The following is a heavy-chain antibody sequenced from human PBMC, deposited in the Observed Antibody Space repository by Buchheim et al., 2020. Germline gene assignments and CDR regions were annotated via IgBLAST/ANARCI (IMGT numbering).Heavy chain of an antibody. CDR2: IYYTGTT. J-gene: IGHJ5*02. D-gene: IGHD3-3*01. V-gene: IGHV4-59*12. Sequence: QVQLQESGPGLVKSSETLSLTCSVSSGSISSYYWNWIRQPPGKGLEWIGHIYYTGTTRYNPSLKSRVSISVDTSRNQLSPTLTSVTAADTAIYYCAAGDYWSHPENWFDPWGQGAL. CDR3: AAGDYWSHPENWFDP. CDR1: SGSISSYY.